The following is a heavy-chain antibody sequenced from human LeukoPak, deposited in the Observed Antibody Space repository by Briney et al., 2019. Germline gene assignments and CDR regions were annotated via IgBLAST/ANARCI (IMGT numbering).Heavy chain of an antibody. CDR1: GGSISSGSYY. D-gene: IGHD2-21*02. Sequence: PSETLSLTCTVSGGSISSGSYYWSWIRQPAGKGLEWIGRIYTSGSTNYNPSLKSRVTISIDTSKNQFSLKLSSVTAADTAVYYCASALGGDSYYFDYWGQGTLVTVSS. CDR2: IYTSGST. V-gene: IGHV4-61*02. CDR3: ASALGGDSYYFDY. J-gene: IGHJ4*02.